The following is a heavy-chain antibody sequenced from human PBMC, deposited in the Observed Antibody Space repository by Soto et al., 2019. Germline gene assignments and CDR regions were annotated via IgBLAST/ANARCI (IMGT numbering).Heavy chain of an antibody. CDR1: GFTFSSYA. D-gene: IGHD6-6*01. CDR2: ISGSGGST. CDR3: AKDLGSPPSIAARTHPYYFDY. Sequence: GGSLRLSCAASGFTFSSYAMSWVRQAPGKGLEWVSAISGSGGSTYYADSVKGRFTISRDNSKNTLYLQMNSLRAEDTAVYYCAKDLGSPPSIAARTHPYYFDYWGQGTLVTVSS. J-gene: IGHJ4*02. V-gene: IGHV3-23*01.